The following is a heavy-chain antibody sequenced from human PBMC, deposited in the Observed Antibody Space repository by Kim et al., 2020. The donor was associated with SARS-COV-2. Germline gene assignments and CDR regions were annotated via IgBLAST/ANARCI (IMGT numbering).Heavy chain of an antibody. J-gene: IGHJ6*03. Sequence: SETLSLTCAVYGGSFSGYYRSWIRQPPGKGLEWIGEINHSGSNNYNPSSKSGVAISVDTSKNQFSLKLSSVTAADTAVYYCARVYYYGSGSYLLAYYYYYVDVWGKGTTVTVSS. CDR2: INHSGSN. CDR1: GGSFSGYY. V-gene: IGHV4-34*01. D-gene: IGHD3-10*01. CDR3: ARVYYYGSGSYLLAYYYYYVDV.